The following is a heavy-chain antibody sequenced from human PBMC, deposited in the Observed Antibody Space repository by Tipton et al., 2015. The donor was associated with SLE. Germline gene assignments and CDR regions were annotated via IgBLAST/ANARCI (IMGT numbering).Heavy chain of an antibody. CDR1: GYTFTSYG. J-gene: IGHJ4*02. CDR2: INPPSGAT. V-gene: IGHV1-2*02. Sequence: QLVQSGAEVKKPGASVKVSCKASGYTFTSYGIYWVRQVPGHGLEWMGSINPPSGATKSAQKLQGRITMTWDTSTTTAYMELRRLRSDDTAVYYCAREGMVGTAGYYDDWGQGTLVTVSS. CDR3: AREGMVGTAGYYDD. D-gene: IGHD1-7*01.